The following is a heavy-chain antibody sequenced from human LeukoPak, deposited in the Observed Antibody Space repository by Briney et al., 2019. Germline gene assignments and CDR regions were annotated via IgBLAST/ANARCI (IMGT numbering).Heavy chain of an antibody. J-gene: IGHJ4*02. D-gene: IGHD3-22*01. CDR2: IKRKTDGGTT. CDR1: GFTFITAW. CDR3: TSGSGYTDFDY. V-gene: IGHV3-15*01. Sequence: PGGSLRLSCAASGFTFITAWMSWVRQAPGKGLEWVGRIKRKTDGGTTDYAAPVKGRFTISRDDSKNTLDLQMNSLKTEDTAVYYCTSGSGYTDFDYWGQGTLVTVSS.